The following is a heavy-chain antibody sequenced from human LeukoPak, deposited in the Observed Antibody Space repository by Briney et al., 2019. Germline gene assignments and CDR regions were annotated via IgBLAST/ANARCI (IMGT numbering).Heavy chain of an antibody. CDR1: GFTFSSYS. CDR3: VTTWGAHYWYFDL. J-gene: IGHJ2*01. Sequence: GGSLRLSCAASGFTFSSYSMNWVRQAPGKGLEGVSYISSSSSTIYYADSVKGRFTISRDNAKNSLFLQMNSLRAEDTAVYYCVTTWGAHYWYFDLWGRGALVTVSP. CDR2: ISSSSSTI. D-gene: IGHD1-26*01. V-gene: IGHV3-48*04.